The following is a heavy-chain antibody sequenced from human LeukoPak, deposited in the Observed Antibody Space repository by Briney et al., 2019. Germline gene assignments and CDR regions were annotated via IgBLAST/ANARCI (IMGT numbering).Heavy chain of an antibody. Sequence: GGSLRLSCAASGFTFSTYAMNWVRQAPGKGLEWVSIISDSGYTTYYADSVKGRFTISRDNSKNTLYLQINGLRAEDTAVYYCAKRSSAMCFDYWGQGTLVTVSS. CDR2: ISDSGYTT. V-gene: IGHV3-23*01. CDR3: AKRSSAMCFDY. J-gene: IGHJ4*02. D-gene: IGHD6-6*01. CDR1: GFTFSTYA.